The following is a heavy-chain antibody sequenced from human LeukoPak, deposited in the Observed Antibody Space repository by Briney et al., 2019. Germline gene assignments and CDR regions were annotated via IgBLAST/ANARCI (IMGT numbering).Heavy chain of an antibody. J-gene: IGHJ4*02. CDR1: GGSISSYY. CDR2: IYTSGST. V-gene: IGHV4-4*09. D-gene: IGHD6-13*01. Sequence: SETLSLTCTVSGGSISSYYWSWIRQPPGKGLEWIGYIYTSGSTNYNPSLKSRVTISVDTSKNQFSLNLSSVTAADTAVYYCARFTKDSSSSSGYYFDYWGQGTLVTVSS. CDR3: ARFTKDSSSSSGYYFDY.